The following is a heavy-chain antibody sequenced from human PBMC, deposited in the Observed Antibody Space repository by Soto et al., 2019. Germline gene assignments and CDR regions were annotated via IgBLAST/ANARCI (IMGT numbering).Heavy chain of an antibody. CDR3: TTGKIAARGFGAREYYYYGMDV. Sequence: PGGSLRLSCAASGFAFSNAWMSWVRQAPGKGLEWVGRIKSKTDGWTTDYDTTVKGRFTISRDDSKNTLYLQMNSQKTDDTAVYYSTTGKIAARGFGAREYYYYGMDVWGQGTTVTVSS. V-gene: IGHV3-15*01. CDR1: GFAFSNAW. D-gene: IGHD6-6*01. J-gene: IGHJ6*02. CDR2: IKSKTDGWTT.